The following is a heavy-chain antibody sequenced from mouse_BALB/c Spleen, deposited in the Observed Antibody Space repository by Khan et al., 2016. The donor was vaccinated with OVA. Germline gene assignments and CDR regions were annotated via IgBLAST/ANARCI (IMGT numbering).Heavy chain of an antibody. Sequence: VQLQESGPELVRPVVSVKFSCKGSGYTFTDYSMHWVKQSHAKSLEWIGAISPDSVNTNYNQKFKGKATLTVDKSSSTAYMELARMTSEDSAIYYCAIRDYFDYWGQGTTLTVSS. CDR1: GYTFTDYS. CDR2: ISPDSVNT. J-gene: IGHJ2*01. CDR3: AIRDYFDY. V-gene: IGHV1S137*01.